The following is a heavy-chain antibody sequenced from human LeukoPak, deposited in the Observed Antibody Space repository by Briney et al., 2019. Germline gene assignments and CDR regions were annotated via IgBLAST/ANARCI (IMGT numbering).Heavy chain of an antibody. Sequence: GASVKVSCKASGGTFSSYVFNWVRQAPGQGLEWMGGIIPMFGEAYYAQSFQGRVTVSADKSTSTVYMELSSLRSEDTAVYYCARDGRKVIAAAFWFDPWGQGTLVTVSS. CDR3: ARDGRKVIAAAFWFDP. D-gene: IGHD6-13*01. J-gene: IGHJ5*02. CDR2: IIPMFGEA. CDR1: GGTFSSYV. V-gene: IGHV1-69*06.